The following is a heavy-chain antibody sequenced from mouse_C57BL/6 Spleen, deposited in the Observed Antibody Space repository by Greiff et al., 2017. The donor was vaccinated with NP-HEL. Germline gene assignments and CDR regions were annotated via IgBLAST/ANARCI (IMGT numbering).Heavy chain of an antibody. CDR3: TPYYGVVAPFDY. CDR2: IRNKANNHAT. V-gene: IGHV6-6*01. Sequence: EVKVVESGGGLVQPGGSMKLSCAASGFTFSDAWMDWVRQSPEKGLEWVAEIRNKANNHATYYAESVKGRFTISRDDSKSSVYLQMNSLRAEDTGIYYCTPYYGVVAPFDYWGQGTTLTVSS. J-gene: IGHJ2*01. CDR1: GFTFSDAW. D-gene: IGHD1-1*01.